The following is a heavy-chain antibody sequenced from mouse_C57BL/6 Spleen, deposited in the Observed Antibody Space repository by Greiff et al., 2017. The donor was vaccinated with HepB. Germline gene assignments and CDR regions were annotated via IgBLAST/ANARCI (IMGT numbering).Heavy chain of an antibody. CDR3: ARDSSGYGCYFDY. D-gene: IGHD3-2*02. V-gene: IGHV1-61*01. CDR2: IYPSDSET. CDR1: GYTFTSYW. Sequence: QVQLQQPGAELVRPGSSVKLSCKASGYTFTSYWMDWVKQRPGQGLEWIGNIYPSDSETHYNQKFKDKATLTVDKSSSTAYMQLSSLTSEDSAVYYCARDSSGYGCYFDYWGQGTTLTVSS. J-gene: IGHJ2*01.